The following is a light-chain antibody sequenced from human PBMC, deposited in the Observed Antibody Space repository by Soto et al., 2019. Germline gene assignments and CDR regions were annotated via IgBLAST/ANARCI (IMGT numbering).Light chain of an antibody. J-gene: IGKJ4*01. CDR1: QSVSRTY. V-gene: IGKV3-15*01. CDR3: QRYNNWPLT. Sequence: EIVLTQSPGTLSLSPGERATLSCRASQSVSRTYLAWYQQKPGQAPRLLIYDTSTRATGVPARFSGSRSGTEFTLTINSLQSEDFAVYYCQRYNNWPLTFGGGTKVDIK. CDR2: DTS.